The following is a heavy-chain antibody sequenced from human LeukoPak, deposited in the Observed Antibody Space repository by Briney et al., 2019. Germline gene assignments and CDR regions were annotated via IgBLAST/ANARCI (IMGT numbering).Heavy chain of an antibody. D-gene: IGHD3-22*01. CDR1: GFTFSSYG. CDR2: ISYDGSNK. J-gene: IGHJ4*02. Sequence: PGRSLRLSCAASGFTFSSYGMHWVRQAPGKGLEWVAVISYDGSNKYYADSVKGRFTISRDNSKNTLYLQMNSLRAEDTAVYYCAKSGYYYDSSGYYPLGYWGQGTLVTVSS. CDR3: AKSGYYYDSSGYYPLGY. V-gene: IGHV3-30*18.